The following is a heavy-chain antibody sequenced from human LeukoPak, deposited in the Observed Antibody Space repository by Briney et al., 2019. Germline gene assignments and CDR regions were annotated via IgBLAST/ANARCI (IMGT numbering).Heavy chain of an antibody. CDR3: ARETVAGAWDY. D-gene: IGHD6-19*01. J-gene: IGHJ4*02. CDR1: GGSISSYH. Sequence: KPSETLSLTCTVSGGSISSYHWSWIRQPPGKGLEWIGYIYYSGSTNYNPSLKSRVTISVDTSKNQFSLKLSSVTAADTAVYYCARETVAGAWDYWGQGTLVTVSS. V-gene: IGHV4-59*12. CDR2: IYYSGST.